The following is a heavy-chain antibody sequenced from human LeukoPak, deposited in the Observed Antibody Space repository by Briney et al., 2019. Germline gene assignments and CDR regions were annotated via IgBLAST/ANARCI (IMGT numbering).Heavy chain of an antibody. D-gene: IGHD6-13*01. Sequence: SETLSLTCTVSGGSISSYYWSWIRQPPGKGLEWIGYIYYSGSTNYNPSLKSRVTISVDTSKNQFSLKLSSVTAADTAVYYCARQGIAAVDAFDIWGQGTMVTVSS. CDR2: IYYSGST. J-gene: IGHJ3*02. CDR3: ARQGIAAVDAFDI. V-gene: IGHV4-59*08. CDR1: GGSISSYY.